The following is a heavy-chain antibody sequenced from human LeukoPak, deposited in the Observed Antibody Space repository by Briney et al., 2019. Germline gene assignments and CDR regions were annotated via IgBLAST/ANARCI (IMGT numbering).Heavy chain of an antibody. CDR1: GFTFDDYA. J-gene: IGHJ4*02. V-gene: IGHV3-9*01. Sequence: PGGSLRLSCAASGFTFDDYAMHWVRQAPGKGLEWVPGISWNSGSIGYADSVKGRFTISRDNAKNSLYLQMNSLRAEDTALYYCAKAQGHQWLVPTVFDYWGQGTLVTVSS. D-gene: IGHD6-19*01. CDR3: AKAQGHQWLVPTVFDY. CDR2: ISWNSGSI.